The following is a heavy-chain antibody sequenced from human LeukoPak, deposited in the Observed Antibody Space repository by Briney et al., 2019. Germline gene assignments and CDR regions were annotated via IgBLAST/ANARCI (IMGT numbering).Heavy chain of an antibody. D-gene: IGHD2-2*02. Sequence: SETLSLTCAVYGGSFSGYYWSWIRQPPGKGLEWIGEINHSGSTNYNPSLKSRVTISVDTSKNQFSLKLSSVTAADTPVYYCARDAPTYCSSTSCYTGVDYWGQGTLVTVSS. V-gene: IGHV4-34*01. J-gene: IGHJ4*02. CDR3: ARDAPTYCSSTSCYTGVDY. CDR1: GGSFSGYY. CDR2: INHSGST.